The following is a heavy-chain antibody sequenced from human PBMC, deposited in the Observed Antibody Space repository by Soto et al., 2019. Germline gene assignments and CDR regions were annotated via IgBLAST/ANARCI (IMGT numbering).Heavy chain of an antibody. CDR1: GGSISSYY. CDR2: IYYSGST. Sequence: PSETLSLTCTVSGGSISSYYWSWIRQPPGKGLEWIGYIYYSGSTNYNPSLKSRVTISVDTSKNQFSLKLSSVTAADTAVYYCARYLMVRGVPGDWGQGTLVTVSS. D-gene: IGHD3-10*01. J-gene: IGHJ4*02. CDR3: ARYLMVRGVPGD. V-gene: IGHV4-59*01.